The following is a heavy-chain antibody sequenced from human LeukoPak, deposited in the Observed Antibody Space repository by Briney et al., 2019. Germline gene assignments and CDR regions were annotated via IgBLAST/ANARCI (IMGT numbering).Heavy chain of an antibody. CDR2: IYYSGST. CDR3: ARAYYDSSGYYYPGAFDI. D-gene: IGHD3-22*01. V-gene: IGHV4-59*08. J-gene: IGHJ3*02. CDR1: GGSISSYY. Sequence: SETLSLTCTVSGGSISSYYWSWIRQPPGKGLEWIGYIYYSGSTNYNPSLKSRVTISVDTSKNQFSLKLSSVTAADTAVYYCARAYYDSSGYYYPGAFDIWGQGTMVTVSS.